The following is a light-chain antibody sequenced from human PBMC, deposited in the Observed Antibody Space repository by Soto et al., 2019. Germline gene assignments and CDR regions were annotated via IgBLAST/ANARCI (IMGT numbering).Light chain of an antibody. J-gene: IGKJ1*01. V-gene: IGKV1-39*01. CDR1: QRISSY. CDR2: AAS. CDR3: QQSDSISQP. Sequence: DLQMTQSPSSLSASVGDRVTITCRASQRISSYLNWYQQRTGKAPELRIYAASTLQSGVPSRFSGSGSGAHFTLTVNRLQPEDSATYYCQQSDSISQPFGLGTKVEI.